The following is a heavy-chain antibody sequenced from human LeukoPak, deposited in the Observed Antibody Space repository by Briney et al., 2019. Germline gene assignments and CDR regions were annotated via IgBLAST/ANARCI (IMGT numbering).Heavy chain of an antibody. V-gene: IGHV4-4*07. D-gene: IGHD5-24*01. CDR2: IHTRGIS. Sequence: SETLSLTCTVSGVSITDYYWSWIRQSAGKGLEWIGRIHTRGISNYNPSLSSRVAMSLDTSKNHFSLELNSVAAADTAVYYCARDTNLQITDGTFDLWGQRTLVTVSS. CDR1: GVSITDYY. CDR3: ARDTNLQITDGTFDL. J-gene: IGHJ3*01.